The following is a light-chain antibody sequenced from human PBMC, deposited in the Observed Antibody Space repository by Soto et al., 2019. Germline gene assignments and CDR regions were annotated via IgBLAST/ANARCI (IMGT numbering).Light chain of an antibody. CDR1: QSIGSS. CDR3: QQYNTRPQT. V-gene: IGKV3-15*01. Sequence: EIVMTQSPATLSVSPGERDTLFCRASQSIGSSLAWYQQKPGQAPRLLIYGAFTRATGIPARFSGSGSGTEFALTISSLQSEDFTIYFCQQYNTRPQTFGQGTKVDIK. CDR2: GAF. J-gene: IGKJ1*01.